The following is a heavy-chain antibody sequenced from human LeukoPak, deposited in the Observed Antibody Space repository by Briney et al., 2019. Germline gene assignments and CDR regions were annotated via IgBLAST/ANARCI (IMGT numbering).Heavy chain of an antibody. CDR1: GYTFTSYD. CDR2: MNPNSGNT. Sequence: ASVKVSCRASGYTFTSYDINWVRQATGPGIEWMGWMNPNSGNTGYAQKFQGRVTMTRNTSISTAYIELSSLRSEETAAYYCARGQATGYYYYYLGVWGKGTTVTVS. CDR3: ARGQATGYYYYYLGV. D-gene: IGHD3-22*01. J-gene: IGHJ6*03. V-gene: IGHV1-8*01.